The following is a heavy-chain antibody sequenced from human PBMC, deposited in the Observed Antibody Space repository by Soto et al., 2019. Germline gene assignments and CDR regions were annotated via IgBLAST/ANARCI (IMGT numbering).Heavy chain of an antibody. J-gene: IGHJ4*02. V-gene: IGHV1-69*04. CDR1: GGTFSSYT. D-gene: IGHD6-13*01. Sequence: ASVKVSCKASGGTFSSYTISWVRQAPGQGLEWMGRIIPILGIANYAQKFQGRVTITADKSTSTAYMELSSLRSEDTAVYYCARDYSPGYSSSWYGYWGQGTLVTVSS. CDR3: ARDYSPGYSSSWYGY. CDR2: IIPILGIA.